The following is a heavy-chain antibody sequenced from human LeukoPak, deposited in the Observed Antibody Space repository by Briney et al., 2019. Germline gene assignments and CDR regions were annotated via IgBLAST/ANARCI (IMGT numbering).Heavy chain of an antibody. CDR2: IYSGGST. Sequence: PGGSLRLSCAASGFTVSSNYMSWVRQAPGKGLEWVSVIYSGGSTYYADSVKGRFTISRDNSKNALYLQMNSLRAEDTAVYYCARTYYYDSSGYNAFDCWGQGTLVTVSS. D-gene: IGHD3-22*01. V-gene: IGHV3-66*01. CDR3: ARTYYYDSSGYNAFDC. CDR1: GFTVSSNY. J-gene: IGHJ4*02.